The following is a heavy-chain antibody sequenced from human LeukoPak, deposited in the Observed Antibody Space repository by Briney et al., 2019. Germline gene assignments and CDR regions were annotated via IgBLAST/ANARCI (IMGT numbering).Heavy chain of an antibody. D-gene: IGHD4-23*01. CDR3: ARRGNGLPPDY. CDR1: GGSISSGGYS. Sequence: PSQTLSLTCAVSGGSISSGGYSWSWIRQPPGKGLEWIGYIYHSGGTYYNPSLKSRVTISVDTSKNQFSLKLSSVTAADTAVYYCARRGNGLPPDYWGQGTLVTVSS. V-gene: IGHV4-30-2*03. J-gene: IGHJ4*02. CDR2: IYHSGGT.